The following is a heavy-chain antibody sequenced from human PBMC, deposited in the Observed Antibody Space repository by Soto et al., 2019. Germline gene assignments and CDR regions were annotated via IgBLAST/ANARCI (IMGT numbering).Heavy chain of an antibody. V-gene: IGHV4-30-4*01. J-gene: IGHJ4*02. CDR2: VYYTGST. CDR3: ARDRSNSPDLLDS. D-gene: IGHD1-1*01. CDR1: GSSIISDEYY. Sequence: TSETLSLTCSVSGSSIISDEYYWTWIRQPPGGGLEWIGHVYYTGSTSYSPSLKSRLTISVDTSKNQFSLRLNSVSAADTAVYYCARDRSNSPDLLDSWGRGTLVTVSS.